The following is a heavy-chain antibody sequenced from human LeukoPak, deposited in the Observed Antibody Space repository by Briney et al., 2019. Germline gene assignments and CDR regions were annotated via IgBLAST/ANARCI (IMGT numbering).Heavy chain of an antibody. CDR1: GFTSSSYS. D-gene: IGHD2-21*02. V-gene: IGHV3-48*01. Sequence: GGSLRLSCAASGFTSSSYSMNWVRQAPGKGLEWVSYISSSSSTIYYADSVKGRFTISRDNAKNSLYLQMNSLRAEDTAVYYCAREGVTRFDYWGQGTLVTVSS. J-gene: IGHJ4*02. CDR2: ISSSSSTI. CDR3: AREGVTRFDY.